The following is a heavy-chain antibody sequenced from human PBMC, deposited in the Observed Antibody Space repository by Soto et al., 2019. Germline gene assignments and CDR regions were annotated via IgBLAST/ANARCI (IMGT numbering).Heavy chain of an antibody. CDR3: ARSFSTWSRGYYFDY. CDR1: GCSISSYY. CDR2: IYYSGST. Sequence: SETLSLTCTVSGCSISSYYWTWIRQPPGKGLEWIGYIYYSGSTNHNPSLKSRVTISVDTSKNQFSLKLNSVTAADTAVYYCARSFSTWSRGYYFDYWGQGTQVTVSP. D-gene: IGHD6-13*01. V-gene: IGHV4-59*01. J-gene: IGHJ4*02.